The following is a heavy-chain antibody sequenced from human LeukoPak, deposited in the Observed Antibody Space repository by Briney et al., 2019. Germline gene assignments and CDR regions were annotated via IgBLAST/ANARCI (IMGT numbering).Heavy chain of an antibody. Sequence: GESLKITWKGSEYRFTSYWSSWVRQMPGKGLEWMGRIDPSDSYTIYSPSFQGHVTISADKSISTAYLQWSSLKASDTAMYYCARRGYYYYGMDVWGQGTAVTVSS. CDR2: IDPSDSYT. CDR1: EYRFTSYW. J-gene: IGHJ6*02. CDR3: ARRGYYYYGMDV. V-gene: IGHV5-10-1*01.